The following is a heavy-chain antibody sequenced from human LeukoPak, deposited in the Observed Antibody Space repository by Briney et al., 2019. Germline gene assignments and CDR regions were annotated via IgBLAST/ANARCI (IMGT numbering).Heavy chain of an antibody. CDR1: GGSISSGGYY. D-gene: IGHD3-22*01. J-gene: IGHJ4*02. CDR2: IYYSGST. CDR3: ASLTYYYDSSDPPGGVY. V-gene: IGHV4-31*03. Sequence: PSQTLSLTCTVSGGSISSGGYYWSWIRQHPGKGPEWIGYIYYSGSTYYNPSLKSRVTISVDTSKNQFSLKLSSVTAADTAVYYCASLTYYYDSSDPPGGVYWGQGTLVTVSS.